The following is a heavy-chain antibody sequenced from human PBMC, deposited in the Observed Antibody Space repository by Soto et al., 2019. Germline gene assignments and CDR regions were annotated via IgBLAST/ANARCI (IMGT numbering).Heavy chain of an antibody. D-gene: IGHD6-6*01. Sequence: GGSLRLSCAASGFTFSSYAMHWVRQAPGKGLEWVAVISYDGSNKYYADSVKGRFTISRDNSKNTLYLQMNSLRAEDTAVYYCAAAIAARPAFDIWGQGTMVTVSS. J-gene: IGHJ3*02. V-gene: IGHV3-30*04. CDR3: AAAIAARPAFDI. CDR2: ISYDGSNK. CDR1: GFTFSSYA.